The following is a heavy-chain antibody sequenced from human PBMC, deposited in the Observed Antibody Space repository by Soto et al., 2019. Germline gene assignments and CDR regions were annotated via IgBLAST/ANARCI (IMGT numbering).Heavy chain of an antibody. CDR3: ALSPCFDS. CDR2: IYLDDYK. CDR1: GFSLSTSGVG. D-gene: IGHD3-16*02. Sequence: QITLKESGPTLVKPTQTLTLTCTFSGFSLSTSGVGVGWIRQPPGKALEWLALIYLDDYKRYSPSLKGRLTITEDTSKNQVVLTMTHMDPVDTATYYCALSPCFDSWVQGTLVPVS. V-gene: IGHV2-5*02. J-gene: IGHJ5*01.